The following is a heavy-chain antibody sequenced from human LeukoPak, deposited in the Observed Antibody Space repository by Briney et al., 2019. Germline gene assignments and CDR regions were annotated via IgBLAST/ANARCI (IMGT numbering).Heavy chain of an antibody. J-gene: IGHJ4*02. CDR1: GFTFSSYA. Sequence: GGSLRLSCAASGFTFSSYAMRWVRQAPGKGLEWVAVIWYDGSNKYYADSVKGRFTISRDNSKNTLYLQMNSLRAEDTAVYYCARDSRITIFGVVLPDYWGQGTLVTVSS. V-gene: IGHV3-33*08. D-gene: IGHD3-3*01. CDR2: IWYDGSNK. CDR3: ARDSRITIFGVVLPDY.